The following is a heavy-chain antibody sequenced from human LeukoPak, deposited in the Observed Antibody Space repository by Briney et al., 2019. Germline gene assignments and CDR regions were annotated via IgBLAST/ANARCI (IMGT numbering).Heavy chain of an antibody. CDR3: ARGGYGDYVFY. J-gene: IGHJ4*02. CDR2: IIPILGIA. Sequence: ASVKVSCKASGGTFSSYAISWVRQAPGQGLEWMGRIIPILGIANYAQKFQGRVTITADKSTSTAYMELSSLRSEDTAVYYCARGGYGDYVFYWGQGTLVTVSS. CDR1: GGTFSSYA. D-gene: IGHD4-17*01. V-gene: IGHV1-69*04.